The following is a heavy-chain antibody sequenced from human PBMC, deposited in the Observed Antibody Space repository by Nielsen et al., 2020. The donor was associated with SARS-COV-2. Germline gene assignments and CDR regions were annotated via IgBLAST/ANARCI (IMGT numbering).Heavy chain of an antibody. CDR2: IGGNGRNI. D-gene: IGHD2-15*01. V-gene: IGHV3-48*03. CDR3: AILDCSGGSCYSLGHDAFDI. CDR1: GFPFSSYE. Sequence: GESLKISCAASGFPFSSYEMNWVRQAPGKALEWLSYIGGNGRNIFYADSVKGRFTISRDNAENSLSLQMNSLRAEDTAVYYCAILDCSGGSCYSLGHDAFDIWGQGTMVTVSS. J-gene: IGHJ3*02.